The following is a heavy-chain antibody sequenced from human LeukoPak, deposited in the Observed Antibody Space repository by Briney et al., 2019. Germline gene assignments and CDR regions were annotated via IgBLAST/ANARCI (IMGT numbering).Heavy chain of an antibody. Sequence: SVKVYCKASGGTFSSYAISWVRQAPGQGLEWMGGIIPIFGTANYAQKFQGRVTITADESTSTAYMELSSLRSEDTAVYYCARAQKGGYRSFDYWGQGTLVTVSS. J-gene: IGHJ4*02. CDR1: GGTFSSYA. V-gene: IGHV1-69*13. CDR3: ARAQKGGYRSFDY. CDR2: IIPIFGTA. D-gene: IGHD5-18*01.